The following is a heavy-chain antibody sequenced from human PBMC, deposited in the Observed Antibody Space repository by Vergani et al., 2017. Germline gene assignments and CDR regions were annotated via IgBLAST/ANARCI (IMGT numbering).Heavy chain of an antibody. J-gene: IGHJ6*02. V-gene: IGHV3-15*07. CDR2: IKSTFDRGTT. CDR3: TTDPRDCGDGSCYLLRDDHYCGMGV. CDR1: GFSFRNAW. Sequence: EVQLVESGGGIVKPGGSLRLSCVASGFSFRNAWMNWVRRTPGKGLEWVGRIKSTFDRGTTDYAAAVKGRFTISRDDSKNTLFLQMNGLKTEDIGVYYCTTDPRDCGDGSCYLLRDDHYCGMGVWGQGTPVTVSS. D-gene: IGHD2-21*01.